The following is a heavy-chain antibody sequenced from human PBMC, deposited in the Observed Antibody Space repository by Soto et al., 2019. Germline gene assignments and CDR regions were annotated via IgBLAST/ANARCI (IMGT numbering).Heavy chain of an antibody. Sequence: PGESLKISCKGSGYNFNTYWIDWVRQVPGKGLEKMGIIYPGDSDTKYSPSFQGQVTISVDKSTNTAYLQWSSLKASDTVFYFCARPQELGSRYIGADVWGQGTTVTVSS. CDR1: GYNFNTYW. CDR2: IYPGDSDT. V-gene: IGHV5-51*01. J-gene: IGHJ6*02. D-gene: IGHD1-20*01. CDR3: ARPQELGSRYIGADV.